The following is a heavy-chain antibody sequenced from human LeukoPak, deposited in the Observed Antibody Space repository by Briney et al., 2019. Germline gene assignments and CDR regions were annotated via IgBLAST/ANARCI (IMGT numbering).Heavy chain of an antibody. CDR2: IYHSGST. CDR1: GGSISSSNW. Sequence: SETLSLTCAVSGGSISSSNWWSWVRQTPGKGLEWIGEIYHSGSTNYNPSLKSRVTISVDKSKNQFSLKLSSVTAADTAVYYCASLWFGELLLSWFDPWGQGTLVTVSS. D-gene: IGHD3-10*01. CDR3: ASLWFGELLLSWFDP. J-gene: IGHJ5*02. V-gene: IGHV4-4*02.